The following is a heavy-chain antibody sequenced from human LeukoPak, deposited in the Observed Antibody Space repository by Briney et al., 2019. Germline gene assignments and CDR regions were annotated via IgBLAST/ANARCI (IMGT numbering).Heavy chain of an antibody. CDR1: GGSISSYY. CDR2: IYYSGST. CDR3: ARGYSYGRYYFDY. V-gene: IGHV4-59*01. D-gene: IGHD5-18*01. J-gene: IGHJ4*02. Sequence: PSETLSLTCTVSGGSISSYYWSWIRQPPGKGLEWIGYIYYSGSTNYNPSLESRVTISVDTSKNQFSLKLSSVTAADTAVYYCARGYSYGRYYFDYWGQGTLVTVSS.